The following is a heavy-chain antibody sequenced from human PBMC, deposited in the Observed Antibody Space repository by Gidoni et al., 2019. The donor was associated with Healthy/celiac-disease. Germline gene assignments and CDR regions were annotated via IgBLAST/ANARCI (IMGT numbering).Heavy chain of an antibody. J-gene: IGHJ4*02. CDR2: ISGSGGST. CDR1: GFTFSSYA. V-gene: IGHV3-23*04. CDR3: AKDRYGSGSYYTEFDY. D-gene: IGHD3-10*01. Sequence: EVQLVESGGGLVQPGGSLRLSCAASGFTFSSYAMSWVRQAPGKGLEWVSAISGSGGSTYYADSVKGRFTISRDNSKNTLYLQMNSLRAEDTAVYYCAKDRYGSGSYYTEFDYWGQGTLVTVSS.